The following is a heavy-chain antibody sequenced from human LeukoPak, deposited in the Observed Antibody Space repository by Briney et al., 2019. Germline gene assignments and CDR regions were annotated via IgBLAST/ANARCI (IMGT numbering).Heavy chain of an antibody. D-gene: IGHD3-22*01. CDR2: ISYDGSNK. Sequence: GGSLRLSCAASGFTFSSYGMHWVRQDPGKGLEWVAVISYDGSNKYYADYVKGRFTISRDNSKNTLYLQMNSLRAEDTAVYYCAKDIFVDSSGSAFDYWGQGTLVTVSS. CDR1: GFTFSSYG. V-gene: IGHV3-30*18. CDR3: AKDIFVDSSGSAFDY. J-gene: IGHJ4*02.